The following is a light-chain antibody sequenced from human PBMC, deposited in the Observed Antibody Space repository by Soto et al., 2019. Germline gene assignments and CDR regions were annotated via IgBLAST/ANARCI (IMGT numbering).Light chain of an antibody. J-gene: IGLJ2*01. Sequence: QSVLTQPPSASGSPGQSVTISCTGTSSDVGGYNFVSWYQQHPGKAPKLLIYEVSKRPSGVPDRFSGSKSDNTASLTVSGLQAEDEADYYCSSFAGGNNLLFGGGTKRTVL. CDR2: EVS. CDR3: SSFAGGNNLL. V-gene: IGLV2-8*01. CDR1: SSDVGGYNF.